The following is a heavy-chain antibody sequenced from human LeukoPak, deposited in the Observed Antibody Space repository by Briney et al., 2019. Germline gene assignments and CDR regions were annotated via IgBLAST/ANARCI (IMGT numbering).Heavy chain of an antibody. D-gene: IGHD3-22*01. V-gene: IGHV4-59*01. Sequence: PSETLSLTCTVSGGSISSYYWSWIRQPPGKGLEWIGYIYYSGSTNYNPSLKSRVTISVDTSKNQFSLKLSSVTAADTAVYYCARRRQWLSSHFDYRGQGTLVTVSS. CDR3: ARRRQWLSSHFDY. J-gene: IGHJ4*02. CDR2: IYYSGST. CDR1: GGSISSYY.